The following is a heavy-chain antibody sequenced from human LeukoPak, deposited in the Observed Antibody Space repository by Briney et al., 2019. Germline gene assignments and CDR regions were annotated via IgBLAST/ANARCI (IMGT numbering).Heavy chain of an antibody. CDR3: AGYDYGDYLKDY. J-gene: IGHJ4*02. V-gene: IGHV4-38-2*02. CDR2: IYHSGST. CDR1: GYSISSGYY. D-gene: IGHD4-17*01. Sequence: SETLSLTCTVSGYSISSGYYWGWIRQPPGKGLEWIGSIYHSGSTYYNPSLKSRVTISVDTSKNQFSLKLSSVTAADTAVYYCAGYDYGDYLKDYWGQGTLVTVSS.